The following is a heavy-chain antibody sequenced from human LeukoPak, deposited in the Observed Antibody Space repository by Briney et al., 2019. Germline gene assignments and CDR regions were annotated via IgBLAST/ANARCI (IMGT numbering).Heavy chain of an antibody. V-gene: IGHV1-2*02. Sequence: ASVKVSCKASGYTFTGYYMHWVRQAPGQGLEWMGWMNPNSGGTSHAQKFQGRITMTRDTSISTVYMELSSLRSDDTAVYYCVKAAYCSGGSCELVVLEYWGQGTLVTVSS. CDR3: VKAAYCSGGSCELVVLEY. CDR1: GYTFTGYY. D-gene: IGHD2-15*01. J-gene: IGHJ4*02. CDR2: MNPNSGGT.